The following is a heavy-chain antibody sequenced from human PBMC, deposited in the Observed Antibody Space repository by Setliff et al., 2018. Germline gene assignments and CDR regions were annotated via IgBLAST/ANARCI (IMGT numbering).Heavy chain of an antibody. CDR1: GYTFSDYG. D-gene: IGHD2-8*01. Sequence: ASVKVSCKASGYTFSDYGISWVRLAPGQGLEWMGGIIPLLETAKYAQKLQGRVTMTTDTSTNTAHMELRSLRSDDTAVYYCSRLVRYCTTTTCQSVPGAEVWGQGTLVTVSS. CDR3: SRLVRYCTTTTCQSVPGAEV. CDR2: IIPLLETA. J-gene: IGHJ4*02. V-gene: IGHV1-18*01.